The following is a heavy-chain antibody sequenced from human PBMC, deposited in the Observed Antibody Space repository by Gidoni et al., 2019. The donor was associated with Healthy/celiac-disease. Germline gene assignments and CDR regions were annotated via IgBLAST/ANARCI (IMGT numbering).Heavy chain of an antibody. J-gene: IGHJ4*02. Sequence: EVQLVESGGGLVKPGGSLSLSCAASRVTFSSYSMNWVRQAPGKGLEWVSSISSSRSYIYDADSVKGRVTISRDNAKNSLYLQMNSLRAEDTAVYYCASGHTMILDYWGQGTLVTVSS. CDR1: RVTFSSYS. D-gene: IGHD3-22*01. V-gene: IGHV3-21*01. CDR3: ASGHTMILDY. CDR2: ISSSRSYI.